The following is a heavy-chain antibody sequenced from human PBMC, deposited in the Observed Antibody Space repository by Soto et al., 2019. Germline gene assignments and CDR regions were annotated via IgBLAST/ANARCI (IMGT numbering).Heavy chain of an antibody. Sequence: GGSLRLSCAASGFTFSSYGMHWVRQAPGKGLEWVAVISYDGSNKYYADSVKGRFTISRDNSKNTLYLQMNSLRAEDTAVYYCEKSPYDSSGYCKYWGQGTLVTVSS. CDR1: GFTFSSYG. J-gene: IGHJ4*02. CDR2: ISYDGSNK. D-gene: IGHD3-22*01. CDR3: EKSPYDSSGYCKY. V-gene: IGHV3-30*18.